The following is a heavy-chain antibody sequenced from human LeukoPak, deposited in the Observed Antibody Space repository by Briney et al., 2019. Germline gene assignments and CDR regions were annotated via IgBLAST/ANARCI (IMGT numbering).Heavy chain of an antibody. J-gene: IGHJ6*03. D-gene: IGHD2-2*01. V-gene: IGHV1-69*05. Sequence: SVKVSCKASGGTFSSYAISWVRQAPGQGLEWMGGIIPIFGTANYAQKFQGRVTITTDESTSTDYMELSSLRSEDTAVYYCARGCSSTSCYPNMDVWGKGTTVTVSS. CDR3: ARGCSSTSCYPNMDV. CDR1: GGTFSSYA. CDR2: IIPIFGTA.